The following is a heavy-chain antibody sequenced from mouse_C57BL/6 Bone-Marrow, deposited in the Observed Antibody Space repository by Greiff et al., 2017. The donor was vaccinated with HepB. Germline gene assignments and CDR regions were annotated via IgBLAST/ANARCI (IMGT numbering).Heavy chain of an antibody. CDR3: ADDYGSGYYAMDY. CDR2: IWRGGST. CDR1: GFSLTSYG. Sequence: QVQLQQSGPGLVQPSQRLSITCTVSGFSLTSYGVHWVRQSPGKGLEWLGVIWRGGSTDYNAAFMSRLSITKDNSKSQVFFKMNSLQADDTAIYYCADDYGSGYYAMDYWGQRTSVTVSS. V-gene: IGHV2-5*01. J-gene: IGHJ4*01. D-gene: IGHD1-1*01.